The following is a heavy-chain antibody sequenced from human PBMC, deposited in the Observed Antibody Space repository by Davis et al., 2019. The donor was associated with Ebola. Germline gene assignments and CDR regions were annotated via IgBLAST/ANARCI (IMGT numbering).Heavy chain of an antibody. CDR2: ISSSGSPI. Sequence: PGGSLRLSCVGSGFTFDTYGMNWVRQGPGKGLEWIAHISSSGSPIFYADSVKGRFTVSRDNAKYSLFLQLNSLRDEDTAQYYCARDAEDGSGNWFLDFRGRGALVTVSS. J-gene: IGHJ2*01. D-gene: IGHD5-24*01. CDR3: ARDAEDGSGNWFLDF. V-gene: IGHV3-48*02. CDR1: GFTFDTYG.